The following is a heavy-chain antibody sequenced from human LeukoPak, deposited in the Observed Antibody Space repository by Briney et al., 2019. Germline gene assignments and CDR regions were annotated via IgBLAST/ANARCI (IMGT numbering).Heavy chain of an antibody. CDR3: VGYYVGKFDY. J-gene: IGHJ4*02. CDR1: GFVVSDNY. V-gene: IGHV3-66*02. Sequence: GGSLRLSCAASGFVVSDNYMSWDRQAPGQGLEWVSLIYTSGITKYTDSVKGRFTISRDNAKNTLYLQMNTLSAEDTAVYYCVGYYVGKFDYWGQGTLVTVSS. CDR2: IYTSGIT. D-gene: IGHD4-23*01.